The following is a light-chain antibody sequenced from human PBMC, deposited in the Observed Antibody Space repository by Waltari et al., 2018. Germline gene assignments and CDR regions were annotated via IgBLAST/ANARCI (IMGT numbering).Light chain of an antibody. J-gene: IGLJ2*01. CDR3: SSYAGNNVV. CDR1: SSDVGGYNY. CDR2: EVS. V-gene: IGLV2-8*01. Sequence: QSVLTQPPSASGSPGQSVTISCTGTSSDVGGYNYVSWYQQHPGQAPKFLIYEVSKRPSGVPDRFSGSKSGNTASLTVSGLQAEDEADYYCSSYAGNNVVFGGGTKLTVL.